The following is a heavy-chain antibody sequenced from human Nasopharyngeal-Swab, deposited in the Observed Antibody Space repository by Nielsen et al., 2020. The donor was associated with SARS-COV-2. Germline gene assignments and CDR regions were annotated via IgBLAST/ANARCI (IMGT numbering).Heavy chain of an antibody. Sequence: GESLKISCAASGFIFSASAIHWVRQASGKGLEWVGRIGDKDHNYATTYGASVQGRFTISRDDSKNTAFLQMHSLKTEDTALYYCTTDFYFDYWGQGTPVTVSS. CDR3: TTDFYFDY. J-gene: IGHJ4*02. CDR1: GFIFSASA. V-gene: IGHV3-73*01. CDR2: IGDKDHNYAT.